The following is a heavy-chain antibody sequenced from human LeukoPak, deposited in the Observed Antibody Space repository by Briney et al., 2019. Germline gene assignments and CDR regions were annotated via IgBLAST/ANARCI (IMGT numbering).Heavy chain of an antibody. J-gene: IGHJ1*01. D-gene: IGHD6-13*01. Sequence: PSETLSLTCTVSGGSINSSSYYWGWIRQPPGKGLEWIGSIYYRGDTYYNPSLKSRVTISVDTSKNQFSLKLSSVTAADTAVYYCARTSKTPGIAGCFQHWGQGTLVTVSS. CDR3: ARTSKTPGIAGCFQH. CDR2: IYYRGDT. V-gene: IGHV4-39*07. CDR1: GGSINSSSYY.